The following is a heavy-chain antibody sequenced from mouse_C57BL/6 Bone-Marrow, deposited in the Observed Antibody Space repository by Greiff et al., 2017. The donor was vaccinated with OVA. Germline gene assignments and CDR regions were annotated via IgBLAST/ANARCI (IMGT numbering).Heavy chain of an antibody. CDR1: GYTFTSYW. D-gene: IGHD2-3*01. CDR2: IYPSDSET. Sequence: VQLQQSGAELVRPGSSVKLSCKASGYTFTSYWMDWVKQRPGQGLEWIGNIYPSDSETHYNQKFKDKATLTVDKSSSTAYMQLSSLTSEDSAVYYCARRLYDGYYVDYWGQGTTLTVSS. V-gene: IGHV1-61*01. CDR3: ARRLYDGYYVDY. J-gene: IGHJ2*01.